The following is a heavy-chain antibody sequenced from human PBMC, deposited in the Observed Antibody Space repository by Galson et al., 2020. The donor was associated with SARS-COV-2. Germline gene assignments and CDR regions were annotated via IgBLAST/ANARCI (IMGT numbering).Heavy chain of an antibody. CDR2: ISDSGSTI. V-gene: IGHV3-48*03. D-gene: IGHD6-19*01. CDR1: GFTFSNYD. CDR3: ARTPRVGLVYFDY. Sequence: GGSLRLSCAASGFTFSNYDMNWVRQAPGKGLEWVSYISDSGSTIYYADSLKGRFTISRDNAKNSLFLQMNSLRAEDTAVYYCARTPRVGLVYFDYWGQGTLVTVSS. J-gene: IGHJ4*02.